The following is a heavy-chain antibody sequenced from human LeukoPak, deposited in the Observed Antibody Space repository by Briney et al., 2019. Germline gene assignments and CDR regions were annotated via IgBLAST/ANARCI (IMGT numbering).Heavy chain of an antibody. V-gene: IGHV3-23*01. CDR3: AKSDELLFTGDY. CDR1: GFTFSSYA. CDR2: IIGSGGST. D-gene: IGHD3-10*02. J-gene: IGHJ4*02. Sequence: PGGSLRLSCAASGFTFSSYAMSWVRQAPGKGLEWVSAIIGSGGSTYYADSVKGRFTISRDNSKNTLYLQMNSLRAEDTAVYYCAKSDELLFTGDYWGQGTLVTVSS.